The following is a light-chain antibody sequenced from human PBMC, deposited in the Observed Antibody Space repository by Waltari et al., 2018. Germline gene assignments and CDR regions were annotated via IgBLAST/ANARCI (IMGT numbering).Light chain of an antibody. CDR1: QSVSSY. CDR2: DAS. V-gene: IGKV3-11*01. CDR3: QQYSDWPPLT. J-gene: IGKJ4*01. Sequence: EIVLTQSPATLSLSPGERATLSCRASQSVSSYLAWYQQKPGQAPRLLIYDASNRATGIPARFSGSGSGTEFTLTISSMQSEDSAVYYCQQYSDWPPLTFGGGTKVEVK.